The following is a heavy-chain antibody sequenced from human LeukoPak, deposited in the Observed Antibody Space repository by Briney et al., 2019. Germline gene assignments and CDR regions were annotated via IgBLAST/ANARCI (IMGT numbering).Heavy chain of an antibody. V-gene: IGHV3-48*03. CDR2: ISSSGGTT. D-gene: IGHD5-18*01. Sequence: GGSLRLACAASGFTFSSYVMNWVRQAPGKGLEWVSYISSSGGTTYYADSVTGRFTISRDNAKNSLYLQMNSLRAEDTAVYYCAREDTAMASFDYWGQGTLVTVSS. CDR3: AREDTAMASFDY. J-gene: IGHJ4*02. CDR1: GFTFSSYV.